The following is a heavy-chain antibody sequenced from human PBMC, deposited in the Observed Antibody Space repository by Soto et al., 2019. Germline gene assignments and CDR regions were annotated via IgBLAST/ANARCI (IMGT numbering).Heavy chain of an antibody. CDR2: INPNSGGT. CDR1: GYTFTGYY. Sequence: QVQLVQSGAEVKKPGASVKVSCKASGYTFTGYYMHWVRQAPGQGLEWMGWINPNSGGTNYAQKFKGRVTMTRETSISTAYMELSRLRSDDTAVYYCARDVYLEQLDPTAMDVWGQGTTVTVSS. CDR3: ARDVYLEQLDPTAMDV. D-gene: IGHD6-13*01. V-gene: IGHV1-2*02. J-gene: IGHJ6*02.